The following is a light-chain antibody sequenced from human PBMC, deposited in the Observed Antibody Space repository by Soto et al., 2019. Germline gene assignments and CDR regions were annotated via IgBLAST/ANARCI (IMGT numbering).Light chain of an antibody. CDR2: SAS. V-gene: IGKV1-5*03. CDR1: QSIRSW. J-gene: IGKJ4*01. Sequence: DIQMTQSPSTLSASVGDTVTITCRASQSIRSWLAWYQQKPGKAPKLLIYSASSLESGVPSRFSGSGSGTEFTLTITSLQADDFAAYSCQQYSSYPLTFGGGTKVDIK. CDR3: QQYSSYPLT.